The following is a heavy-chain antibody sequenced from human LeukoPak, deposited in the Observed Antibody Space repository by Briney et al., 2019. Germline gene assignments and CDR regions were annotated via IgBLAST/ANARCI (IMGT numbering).Heavy chain of an antibody. CDR2: ISYDGSNK. D-gene: IGHD3-10*01. V-gene: IGHV3-30*04. Sequence: GRSLRLSCAASGFTFSSYAMHWVRQAPGKGLEWVAVISYDGSNKYYADSVKGRFTISRDNSKNTLYLRMNSLRAEDTAVYYCARDLVRGVIPVGSMDVWGQGTTVTVSS. CDR3: ARDLVRGVIPVGSMDV. J-gene: IGHJ6*02. CDR1: GFTFSSYA.